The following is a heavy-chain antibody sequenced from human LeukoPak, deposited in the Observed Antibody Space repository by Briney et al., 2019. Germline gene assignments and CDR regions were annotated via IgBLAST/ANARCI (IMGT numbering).Heavy chain of an antibody. Sequence: SETLSLTCAVYGGSFSGYYWSWIRQPPGKGLEWIGEINHSGSTNYNPSLKSRVTISVDTSKNQFSLKLSSVTAADTAVYYCARGFCSGGSCYHHDAFDIWGQGTIVTVSS. D-gene: IGHD2-15*01. J-gene: IGHJ3*02. CDR1: GGSFSGYY. CDR3: ARGFCSGGSCYHHDAFDI. CDR2: INHSGST. V-gene: IGHV4-34*01.